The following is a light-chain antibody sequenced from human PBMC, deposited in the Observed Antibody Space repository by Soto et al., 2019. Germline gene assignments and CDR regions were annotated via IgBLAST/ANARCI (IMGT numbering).Light chain of an antibody. J-gene: IGKJ1*01. Sequence: DIQMTQSPSSLSASVGDRVTITCRASQSIVTYLNWYLQKPGKAPKLLIYAASNLQSGVPSRFSGSGSWTDFTLTISSLQPEDFANYFCQQSYSTPPWTFGQGTKVEIK. CDR2: AAS. CDR1: QSIVTY. V-gene: IGKV1-39*01. CDR3: QQSYSTPPWT.